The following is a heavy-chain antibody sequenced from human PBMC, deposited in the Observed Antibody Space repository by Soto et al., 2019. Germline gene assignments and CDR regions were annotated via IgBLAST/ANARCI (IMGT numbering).Heavy chain of an antibody. CDR1: GFTFSSYS. CDR2: ISISSSTI. D-gene: IGHD2-15*01. Sequence: GGSLRLSCAASGFTFSSYSMNWVRQAPGKGLEWLSYISISSSTIYHADSVKGRFTISRDDAKNSLYLQMNSLRYEDTAVYYCARNEGYCSGSICYYYYGMDVWGRGTTVTVS. CDR3: ARNEGYCSGSICYYYYGMDV. V-gene: IGHV3-48*02. J-gene: IGHJ6*02.